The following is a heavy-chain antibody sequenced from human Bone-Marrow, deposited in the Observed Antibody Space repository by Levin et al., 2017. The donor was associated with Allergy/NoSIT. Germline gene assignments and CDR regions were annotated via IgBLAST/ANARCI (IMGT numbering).Heavy chain of an antibody. CDR3: ARQTTVADYHYGMDV. D-gene: IGHD4-23*01. CDR1: GFTFSSYP. V-gene: IGHV3-21*06. Sequence: PGGSLRLSCAASGFTFSSYPLNWVRQAPGKGLEWVSSISSSSSYIYYGDSVKGRFTISRENAKNSLSLLRNSLRAEETAVYFCARQTTVADYHYGMDVWGQGTTVTVSS. J-gene: IGHJ6*02. CDR2: ISSSSSYI.